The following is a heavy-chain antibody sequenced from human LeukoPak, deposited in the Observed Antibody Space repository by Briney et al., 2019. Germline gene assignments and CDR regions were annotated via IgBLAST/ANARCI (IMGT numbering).Heavy chain of an antibody. CDR3: ARHGGHYSPFDI. D-gene: IGHD3-22*01. CDR2: IYYSGST. CDR1: GGSISSYY. J-gene: IGHJ3*02. Sequence: SETLSLTCTVSGGSISSYYWSWIRQPPGKGLEWIGYIYYSGSTNYNPSLKSRVTISVDTSKNQFSLKLSSVTAADTAVYYCARHGGHYSPFDIWGQGTMVTVSS. V-gene: IGHV4-59*08.